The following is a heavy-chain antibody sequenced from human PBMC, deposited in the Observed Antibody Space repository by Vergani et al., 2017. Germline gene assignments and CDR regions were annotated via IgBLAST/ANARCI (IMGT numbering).Heavy chain of an antibody. V-gene: IGHV1-3*04. CDR3: ARDSLPYSGSYYFDY. CDR1: GYTFTSYA. Sequence: QVQLVQSGAEVKKPGASVKVSCKASGYTFTSYAMHWVRQAPGQRLEWMGWINTGNGNTKYSQKFQGRVTITRDTSASTAYMELSRLRSADTAGYYCARDSLPYSGSYYFDYWGQGTLVTVSS. CDR2: INTGNGNT. J-gene: IGHJ4*02. D-gene: IGHD1-26*01.